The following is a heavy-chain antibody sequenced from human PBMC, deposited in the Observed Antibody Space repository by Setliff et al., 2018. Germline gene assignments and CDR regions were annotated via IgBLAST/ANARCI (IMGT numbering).Heavy chain of an antibody. CDR3: ARGGSSGLYAFDI. Sequence: GASVKVSCKASGYTFTSYGISWVRQAPGQGLEWMGWISAYNGNTNYAQKFQGWVTMTRDTSISTAYMELSRLRSDDTAVYYCARGGSSGLYAFDIWGQGTMVTVSS. CDR2: ISAYNGNT. CDR1: GYTFTSYG. J-gene: IGHJ3*02. V-gene: IGHV1-18*01. D-gene: IGHD6-19*01.